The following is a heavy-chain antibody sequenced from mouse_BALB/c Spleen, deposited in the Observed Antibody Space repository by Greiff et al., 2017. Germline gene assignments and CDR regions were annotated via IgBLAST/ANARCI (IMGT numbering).Heavy chain of an antibody. J-gene: IGHJ2*01. D-gene: IGHD3-2*01. CDR3: ARGDSSGYDYFDY. Sequence: DVKLVESGGGLVKPGGSLKLSCAASGFTFSDYYMYWVRQTPEKRLEWVATISDGGSYTYYPDSVKGRFTISRDNAKNNLYLQMSSLKSEDTAMYYCARGDSSGYDYFDYWGQGTTLTVSS. CDR1: GFTFSDYY. CDR2: ISDGGSYT. V-gene: IGHV5-4*02.